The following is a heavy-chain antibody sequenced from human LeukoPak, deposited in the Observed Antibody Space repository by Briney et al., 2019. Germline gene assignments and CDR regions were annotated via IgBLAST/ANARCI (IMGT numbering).Heavy chain of an antibody. CDR1: GGSFSGYY. CDR3: ARDLEMP. Sequence: SETLSLTCAVYGGSFSGYYWSWIRQPPGKGLEWIGEINHSGSTNYNPSLKSRVTISVDTSKNQFSLKLSSVTAADTAVYYCARDLEMPWGQGTLVTVSS. V-gene: IGHV4-34*01. D-gene: IGHD5-24*01. J-gene: IGHJ4*02. CDR2: INHSGST.